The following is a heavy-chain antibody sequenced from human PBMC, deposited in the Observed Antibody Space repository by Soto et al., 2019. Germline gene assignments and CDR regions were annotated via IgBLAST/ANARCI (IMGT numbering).Heavy chain of an antibody. Sequence: ETLSLTCTVSGGSIRSSNYYWAWVRQPPGKGLEWIANIYYSGDTYFHPSLRSRLTVSVDTSKNQFSLKLSSLTAADTAMYYCASLQVPGNFDYWGQGTLVTVSS. J-gene: IGHJ4*02. CDR3: ASLQVPGNFDY. CDR2: IYYSGDT. CDR1: GGSIRSSNYY. V-gene: IGHV4-39*01. D-gene: IGHD6-13*01.